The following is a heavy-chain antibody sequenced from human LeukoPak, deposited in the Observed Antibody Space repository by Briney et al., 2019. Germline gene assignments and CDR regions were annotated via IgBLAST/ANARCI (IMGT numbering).Heavy chain of an antibody. CDR1: GGSVRRYY. J-gene: IGHJ4*02. D-gene: IGHD2-2*01. CDR2: INHSGST. CDR3: ASTERCSTTCPLDY. Sequence: SETLSLTCAVYGGSVRRYYWIWLRQPPGKGLEWIGEINHSGSTNYNPSLKGRVTISLDTSMKKFSLKLNSVTAADTAVYYCASTERCSTTCPLDYWGQGTLVTVSS. V-gene: IGHV4-34*01.